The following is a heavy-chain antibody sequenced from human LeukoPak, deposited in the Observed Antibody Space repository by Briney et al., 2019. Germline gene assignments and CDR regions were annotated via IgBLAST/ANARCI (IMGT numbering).Heavy chain of an antibody. CDR1: VGSISSGSYY. V-gene: IGHV4-61*02. J-gene: IGHJ4*02. D-gene: IGHD1-26*01. CDR3: ARGVVGATGYFDY. Sequence: SETLSLTCTVSVGSISSGSYYWSWIRQPAGKGLEWIGRIYTSGSTNYNPSLKSRVTISVDTSKDQFSLKLSSVTAADTDVYYCARGVVGATGYFDYWGQGTLVTVSS. CDR2: IYTSGST.